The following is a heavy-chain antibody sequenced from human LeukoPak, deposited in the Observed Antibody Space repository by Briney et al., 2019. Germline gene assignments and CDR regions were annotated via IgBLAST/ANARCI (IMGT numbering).Heavy chain of an antibody. CDR1: GFTVSSNY. CDR3: AKEEYSSGWYLGY. D-gene: IGHD6-19*01. V-gene: IGHV3-66*02. Sequence: GGSLRLSCAASGFTVSSNYMSWVRQAPGKGLERVSVIYSGGSTYYADSVKGRFTISRDNSKDTLYLQMNSLRAEDTAVYYCAKEEYSSGWYLGYWGQGTLVTVSS. CDR2: IYSGGST. J-gene: IGHJ4*02.